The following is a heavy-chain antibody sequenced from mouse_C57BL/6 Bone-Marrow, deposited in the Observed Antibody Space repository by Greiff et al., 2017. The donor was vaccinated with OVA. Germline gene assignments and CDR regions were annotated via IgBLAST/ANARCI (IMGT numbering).Heavy chain of an antibody. CDR3: ATNRYAMDY. J-gene: IGHJ4*01. D-gene: IGHD6-1*01. Sequence: VQLQQSGAELVRPGSSVTMSCKTSGFTFTSYGITWVQQRPGKGLEWIGYIYIGNGYTEYNEKFKGKATLTSDTSYSTTYMQLSSLTSEDSAIYFYATNRYAMDYWGQGTSVTVSS. CDR1: GFTFTSYG. CDR2: IYIGNGYT. V-gene: IGHV1-58*01.